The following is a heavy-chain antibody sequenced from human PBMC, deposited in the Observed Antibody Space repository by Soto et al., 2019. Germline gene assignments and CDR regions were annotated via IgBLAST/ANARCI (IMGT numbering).Heavy chain of an antibody. V-gene: IGHV5-10-1*01. CDR3: ARRSRYAVGVYGMDV. CDR2: IDPSDSYT. D-gene: IGHD2-2*01. Sequence: GESLKISCKGSGYSFTSYWISWVRQMPGKGLEWIVRIDPSDSYTNYSPSFQGHVTISADTSISTAYLQWSSLKASDTAMYDCARRSRYAVGVYGMDVWGQGTTVPVYS. CDR1: GYSFTSYW. J-gene: IGHJ6*02.